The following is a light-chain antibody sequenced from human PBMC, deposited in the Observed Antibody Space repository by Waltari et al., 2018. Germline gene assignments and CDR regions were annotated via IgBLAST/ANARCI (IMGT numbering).Light chain of an antibody. J-gene: IGKJ1*01. CDR1: QKIRTY. Sequence: DIQMTQSPSSLSASVGDTVTVTCRASQKIRTYLNWYQQKTAKAPKLLIYGASTLQRGVPSRFRGSASGTEFTLTVTNLQPDDFATYFCQQSFSSPWTFGQGTTVNI. CDR2: GAS. CDR3: QQSFSSPWT. V-gene: IGKV1-39*01.